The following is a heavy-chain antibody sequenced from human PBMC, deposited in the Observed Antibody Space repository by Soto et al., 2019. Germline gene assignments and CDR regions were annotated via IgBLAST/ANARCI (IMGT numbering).Heavy chain of an antibody. CDR2: ISGSGSST. CDR3: AKVGIYGRFSPIDY. V-gene: IGHV3-23*01. J-gene: IGHJ4*02. D-gene: IGHD2-21*01. CDR1: GFTFSTYA. Sequence: GGSLRLSCAASGFTFSTYAMSWVRQAPGKGLEWVSVISGSGSSTYYADYVKGRFTISRDNSKNTLYLKMNSLRADDTAVYYCAKVGIYGRFSPIDYWGQATLVTVSS.